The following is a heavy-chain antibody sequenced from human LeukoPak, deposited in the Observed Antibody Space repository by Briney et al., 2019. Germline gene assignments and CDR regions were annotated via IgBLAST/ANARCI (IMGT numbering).Heavy chain of an antibody. CDR2: ISGSSSST. V-gene: IGHV3-23*01. D-gene: IGHD1-14*01. CDR3: AKGLNRYYFMDV. J-gene: IGHJ6*02. Sequence: GGSLRLSCAASGFTFSSYAMTWVRQAPGKGLEWVSGISGSSSSTYYADSVKGRFTISRDNSKNTLSLQMNSLRADDTAVYYCAKGLNRYYFMDVWGQGTTVTVSS. CDR1: GFTFSSYA.